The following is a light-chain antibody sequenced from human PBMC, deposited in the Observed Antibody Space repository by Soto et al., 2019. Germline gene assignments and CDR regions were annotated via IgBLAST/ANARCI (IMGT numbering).Light chain of an antibody. CDR3: KQHNPDPWT. V-gene: IGKV3-20*01. J-gene: IGKJ1*01. Sequence: EIVLTQSPGTLSLSPGDRATLSCRASQSISSRYLVWYQQTPGQPPRLLIYAASSRPTCIPDRFSGSRSGTAFTLTISRLEREDLPVYYCKQHNPDPWTFGQGTQLEIK. CDR1: QSISSRY. CDR2: AAS.